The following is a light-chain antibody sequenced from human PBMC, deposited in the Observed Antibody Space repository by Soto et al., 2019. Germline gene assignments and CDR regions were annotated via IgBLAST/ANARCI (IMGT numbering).Light chain of an antibody. J-gene: IGKJ1*01. CDR3: QKYGRSPGT. Sequence: ELVLTQSPGTLSLSPGERATLSCRARQSVSSSYLAWYQQKPGQPPRLLIYGASSRATGIPDRFSGMGSWTAFPLTIIRREPGDFAVYSCQKYGRSPGTFIQGTQVELK. V-gene: IGKV3-20*01. CDR1: QSVSSSY. CDR2: GAS.